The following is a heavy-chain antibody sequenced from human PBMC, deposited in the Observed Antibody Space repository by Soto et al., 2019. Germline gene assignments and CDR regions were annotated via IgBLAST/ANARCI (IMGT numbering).Heavy chain of an antibody. CDR3: ARGARIAVAGNPFSDY. J-gene: IGHJ4*02. Sequence: QVQLVQSGAEVKKPGASVKVSCKASGYIFTGYYMHWVRQAPGQGLEWMGWINPNSGDTNYAQKFQGWVTMTRDTSVSTGCMGLSRLTFADTAVYYCARGARIAVAGNPFSDYWGQGTLVTVSS. V-gene: IGHV1-2*04. D-gene: IGHD6-19*01. CDR2: INPNSGDT. CDR1: GYIFTGYY.